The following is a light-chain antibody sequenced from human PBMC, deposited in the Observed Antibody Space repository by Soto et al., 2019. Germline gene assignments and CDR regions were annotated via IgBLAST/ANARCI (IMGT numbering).Light chain of an antibody. CDR3: QQYANLPIT. Sequence: ESHKTPSPCSVNASVGDRITITCQASQDIGNYLNWYQQEPGKAPKLLIYDASTLESGVPSRFSGSGSGTDFTFTISSLQPEDFATYYCQQYANLPITFGQGTRLVIK. J-gene: IGKJ5*01. CDR2: DAS. V-gene: IGKV1-33*01. CDR1: QDIGNY.